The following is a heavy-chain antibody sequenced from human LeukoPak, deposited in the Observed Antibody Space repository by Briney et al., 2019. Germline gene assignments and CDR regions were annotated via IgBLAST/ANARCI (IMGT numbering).Heavy chain of an antibody. V-gene: IGHV4-59*01. J-gene: IGHJ4*02. D-gene: IGHD3-3*01. CDR1: GGSIDGYY. CDR2: IYYTGSA. Sequence: PSETLSLTCTVSGGSIDGYYWSWIRQSAWKGLEWIGYIYYTGSAFYNPSLKSRAIISLDKSKNQLSLNLRSVTAADTAIYYCARVPRGIFLAADNWGQGTLVTVSS. CDR3: ARVPRGIFLAADN.